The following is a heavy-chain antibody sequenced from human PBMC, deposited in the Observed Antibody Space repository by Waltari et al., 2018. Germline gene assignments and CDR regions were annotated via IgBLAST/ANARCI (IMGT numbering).Heavy chain of an antibody. V-gene: IGHV4-34*01. Sequence: QVQLQQWGAGLLKPSETLSLTCAVYGGSFSGYYWSWIRQPPGKGLALIGEINHSGSTNYNPSLKSRLTISVDTSKNQFSLKLSSVTAADTAVYYCARRLGFGVRYFQHWGQGTLVTVSS. CDR1: GGSFSGYY. CDR3: ARRLGFGVRYFQH. J-gene: IGHJ1*01. D-gene: IGHD3-10*01. CDR2: INHSGST.